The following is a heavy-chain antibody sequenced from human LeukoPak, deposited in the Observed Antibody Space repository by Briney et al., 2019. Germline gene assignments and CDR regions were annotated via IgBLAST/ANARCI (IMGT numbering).Heavy chain of an antibody. CDR1: GGSFSGYY. D-gene: IGHD3-22*01. V-gene: IGHV4-34*01. CDR2: INHSGST. J-gene: IGHJ4*02. CDR3: ARVDSSGYYWQFDY. Sequence: SETLSLTCAVYGGSFSGYYWSWIRQPPGKGLEWIGEINHSGSTNYNPSLKSRVTISVDTSKNQFSLKLSSVTAADTAVYYCARVDSSGYYWQFDYWGLGTLVTVSS.